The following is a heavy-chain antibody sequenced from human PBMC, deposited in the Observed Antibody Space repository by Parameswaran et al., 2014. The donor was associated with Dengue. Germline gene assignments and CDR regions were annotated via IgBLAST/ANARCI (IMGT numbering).Heavy chain of an antibody. Sequence: VRQAPGKGLEWVSAISGSGGSTYYADSVKGRFTISRDNSKNTLYLQMNSLRAEDTAVYYCAKDRTRWDGYSLDYWGQGTLVTVSS. CDR3: AKDRTRWDGYSLDY. J-gene: IGHJ4*02. V-gene: IGHV3-23*01. D-gene: IGHD5-24*01. CDR2: ISGSGGST.